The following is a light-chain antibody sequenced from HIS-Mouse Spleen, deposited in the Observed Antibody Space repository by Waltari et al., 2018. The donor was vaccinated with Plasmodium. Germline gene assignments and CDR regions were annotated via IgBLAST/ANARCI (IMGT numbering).Light chain of an antibody. CDR3: CSYAGSSTYV. CDR2: EGS. V-gene: IGLV2-23*01. CDR1: SSDVGSYNL. J-gene: IGLJ1*01. Sequence: QSALTQPASVSGSPGQSITISCTGTSSDVGSYNLVSCDQQHPGNAPKLVIYEGSKRPAGFSNRFSGSKSGNTASLTISGLQAEDEADYYCCSYAGSSTYVFGTGTKVTVL.